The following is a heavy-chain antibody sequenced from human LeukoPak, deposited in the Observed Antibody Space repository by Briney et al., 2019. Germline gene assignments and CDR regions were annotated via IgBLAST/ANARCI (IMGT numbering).Heavy chain of an antibody. D-gene: IGHD5-18*01. CDR2: INNDGGEK. V-gene: IGHV3-7*05. CDR1: GFTISNYW. J-gene: IGHJ4*02. CDR3: ANGQHIQLSIES. Sequence: GGSLRLSCAVSGFTISNYWMTWGCQAPRKGLGLVGNINNDGGEKSSVDPVRGRFTIYRDNAKNSLYLHMSSLTAEDTAVYSGANGQHIQLSIESWGAGDLGTASS.